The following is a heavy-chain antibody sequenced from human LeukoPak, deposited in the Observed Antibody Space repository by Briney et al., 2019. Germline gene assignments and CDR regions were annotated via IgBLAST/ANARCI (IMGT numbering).Heavy chain of an antibody. V-gene: IGHV3-74*01. Sequence: GGSLRLSCAASGFTFSNYWMHWVRQGPGKGLVWVSRINSDGSSTSYADSVKGRFTISRDNAKNTLYVQMNSLRAEDTAVYYCAKTSQGSSWYGFWGQGTLVTVSS. D-gene: IGHD6-13*01. J-gene: IGHJ5*01. CDR3: AKTSQGSSWYGF. CDR2: INSDGSST. CDR1: GFTFSNYW.